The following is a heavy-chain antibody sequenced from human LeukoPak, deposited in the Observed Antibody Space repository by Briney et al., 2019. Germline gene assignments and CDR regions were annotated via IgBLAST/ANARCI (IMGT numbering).Heavy chain of an antibody. CDR3: ARVSWFPGTSYYYMDV. V-gene: IGHV4-59*01. CDR1: GGSISSYY. Sequence: SETLSLTCTVSGGSISSYYWSWIRQPPGKGLEWIGYIQYSGSTNYNPSLKSRVTISVDTSKNQFSLKLSSVTAADTAVYYCARVSWFPGTSYYYMDVWGKGPRSPSP. D-gene: IGHD1-1*01. J-gene: IGHJ6*03. CDR2: IQYSGST.